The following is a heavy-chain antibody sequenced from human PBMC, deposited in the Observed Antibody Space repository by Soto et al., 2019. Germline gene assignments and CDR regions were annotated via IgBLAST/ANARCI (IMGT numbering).Heavy chain of an antibody. CDR3: ALEAAAGTPAYFDY. J-gene: IGHJ4*02. Sequence: QVQLVQSGAEVKKPGSSVKVSCKASGGTFSSYTISWVRQAPGQGLEWMGRIIPILGIANYAQKFQGRVTITADQSTSTAYVELSSLRSEDTAVYYCALEAAAGTPAYFDYWGQGTLVTVSS. V-gene: IGHV1-69*02. D-gene: IGHD6-13*01. CDR2: IIPILGIA. CDR1: GGTFSSYT.